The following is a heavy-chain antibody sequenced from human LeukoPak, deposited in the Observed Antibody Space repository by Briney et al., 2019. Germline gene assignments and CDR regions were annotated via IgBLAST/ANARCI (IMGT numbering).Heavy chain of an antibody. V-gene: IGHV4-30-4*01. CDR1: GGSISSGDYY. D-gene: IGHD3-22*01. Sequence: KPSQTLSLTCTVSGGSISSGDYYWRWVRQPPGKGLEWIGYIYYSGSTYYNPSLKSRVTISVDTSKNQFSLKLSSVTAADTAVYYCAREGNYYDSSDTGGYWGQGTLVTVSS. CDR2: IYYSGST. J-gene: IGHJ4*02. CDR3: AREGNYYDSSDTGGY.